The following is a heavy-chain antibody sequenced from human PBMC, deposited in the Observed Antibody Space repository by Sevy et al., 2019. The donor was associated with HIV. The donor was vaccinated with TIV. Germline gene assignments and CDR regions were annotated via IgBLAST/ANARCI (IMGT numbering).Heavy chain of an antibody. CDR3: ARWGPVVVPAALYYGMDV. V-gene: IGHV1-2*02. Sequence: ASVKVSCKASGYTFTGYYMHWVRQAPGQGLEWMGWINPNSGGTNYAQKFQGRVTMTRDTSISTAYMELGRLRSDDTAVYYCARWGPVVVPAALYYGMDVWGQGTTVTVSS. CDR2: INPNSGGT. J-gene: IGHJ6*02. CDR1: GYTFTGYY. D-gene: IGHD2-2*01.